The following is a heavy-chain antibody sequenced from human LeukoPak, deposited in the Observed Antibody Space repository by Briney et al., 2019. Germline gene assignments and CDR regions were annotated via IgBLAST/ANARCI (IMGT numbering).Heavy chain of an antibody. J-gene: IGHJ4*02. CDR1: GFIFSSYG. D-gene: IGHD6-19*01. V-gene: IGHV3-33*06. CDR2: IWHDGSAE. CDR3: AKDNRGGWSGYFDY. Sequence: GGSLRLSCAASGFIFSSYGMYWVRQAPGKGPEWVAVIWHDGSAEFYADSVKGRFSISRDDSKNTLYLQMNSLRAEDTALYYCAKDNRGGWSGYFDYWGQGTLVTVSS.